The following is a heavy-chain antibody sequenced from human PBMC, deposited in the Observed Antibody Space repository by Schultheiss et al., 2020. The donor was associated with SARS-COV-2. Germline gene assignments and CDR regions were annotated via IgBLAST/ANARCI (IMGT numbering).Heavy chain of an antibody. CDR1: GGSISSSNW. CDR3: ARGTRIAARPLRRGEWYFDL. J-gene: IGHJ2*01. CDR2: IYHSGST. D-gene: IGHD6-6*01. Sequence: SETLSLTCAVSGGSISSSNWWSWVRQPPGKGLEWIGEIYHSGSTNYNPSLKSRVTISVDKSKNQFSLKLSSVTAADTAVYYCARGTRIAARPLRRGEWYFDLWGRGTLVTVSS. V-gene: IGHV4-4*02.